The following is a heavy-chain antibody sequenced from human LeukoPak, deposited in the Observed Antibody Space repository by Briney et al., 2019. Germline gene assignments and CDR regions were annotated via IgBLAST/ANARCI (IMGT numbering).Heavy chain of an antibody. J-gene: IGHJ4*02. Sequence: AGSLRLSCAASGFTFRSYWMHWVRQAPGKGLVWVSRITTDGSTTTYADSVKGRFTISRDNAKNTLYLQINSLRAEDTAVYYCARDGNYTPDYWGQGTLVTVSS. D-gene: IGHD4-11*01. V-gene: IGHV3-74*01. CDR1: GFTFRSYW. CDR3: ARDGNYTPDY. CDR2: ITTDGSTT.